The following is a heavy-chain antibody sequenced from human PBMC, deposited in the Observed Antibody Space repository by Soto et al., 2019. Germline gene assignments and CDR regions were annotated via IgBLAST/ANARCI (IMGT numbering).Heavy chain of an antibody. CDR1: GASINTYY. CDR2: IHTSGST. J-gene: IGHJ4*02. CDR3: VGVGYGRGFDF. D-gene: IGHD4-17*01. V-gene: IGHV4-4*07. Sequence: SETLSLSCTVSGASINTYYWTWIRQPAGKGLESIGLIHTSGSTYYNPSLESRVTMSVDTSKNQFSLKLTSVTAADTAVYYCVGVGYGRGFDFWGQGTQVTVSS.